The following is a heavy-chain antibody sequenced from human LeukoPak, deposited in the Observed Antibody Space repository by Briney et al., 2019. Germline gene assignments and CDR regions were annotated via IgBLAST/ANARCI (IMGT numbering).Heavy chain of an antibody. Sequence: SETLSLTCTVSGGSISSYYWSWIRQPPGKGLEWIGYIYYSGSTNYNPSLKSRVTISVDTSKNQFSLKLSSVTAADTAVYYCARDKSADYWGQGTLITVSS. CDR3: ARDKSADY. V-gene: IGHV4-59*01. CDR1: GGSISSYY. J-gene: IGHJ4*02. CDR2: IYYSGST.